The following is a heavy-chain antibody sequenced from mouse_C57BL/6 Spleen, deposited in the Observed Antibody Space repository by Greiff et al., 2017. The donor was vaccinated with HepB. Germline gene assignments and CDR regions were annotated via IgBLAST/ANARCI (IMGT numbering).Heavy chain of an antibody. CDR1: GYTFTNYW. D-gene: IGHD2-5*01. Sequence: QVQLQQSGAELVRPGTSVKMSCKASGYTFTNYWIGWAKQRPGHGLEWIGDIYPGGGYTNYNEKFKGKATLTADKSSSTAYMQFSSLTSEDSAIYYCARSPPTKYSNYDWYFDVWGTGTTVTVSS. CDR2: IYPGGGYT. J-gene: IGHJ1*03. CDR3: ARSPPTKYSNYDWYFDV. V-gene: IGHV1-63*01.